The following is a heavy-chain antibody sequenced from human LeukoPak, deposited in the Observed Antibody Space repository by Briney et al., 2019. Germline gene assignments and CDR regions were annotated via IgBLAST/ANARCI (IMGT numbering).Heavy chain of an antibody. J-gene: IGHJ4*02. CDR2: INPSGGST. Sequence: GASVKVSCKASGYTFTSYYMHWVRQAPGQGLEWMGIINPSGGSTSYAQKFQGRVTMTGDMSTSTVYMELSSLRSEDTAVYYCAITYRREGRYYFDYWGQGTLVTVSS. D-gene: IGHD3-16*02. V-gene: IGHV1-46*01. CDR3: AITYRREGRYYFDY. CDR1: GYTFTSYY.